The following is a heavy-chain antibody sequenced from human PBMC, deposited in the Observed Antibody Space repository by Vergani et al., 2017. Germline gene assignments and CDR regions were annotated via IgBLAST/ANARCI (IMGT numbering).Heavy chain of an antibody. J-gene: IGHJ5*02. CDR1: GFNFPSFT. D-gene: IGHD4-17*01. CDR2: IKFPPGEI. Sequence: EAYLVQSGGGLVTPGGSLRLSCAASGFNFPSFTMNWVRQAPGRGLEWISSIKFPPGEIFYADSVKVRFTISRDNVKNVLFLQMENLRAADTGVYFCARDITASVKSPPHPDWFDPWGQGFLVTVSS. CDR3: ARDITASVKSPPHPDWFDP. V-gene: IGHV3-21*06.